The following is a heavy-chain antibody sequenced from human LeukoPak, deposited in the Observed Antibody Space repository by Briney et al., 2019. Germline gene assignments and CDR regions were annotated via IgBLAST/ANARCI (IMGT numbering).Heavy chain of an antibody. D-gene: IGHD2-2*01. CDR3: ARDLTSIVVVPAAPGAEYYYYYYGMDV. CDR2: ISSSSYI. CDR1: GFTFSSYS. V-gene: IGHV3-21*01. Sequence: NPGGSLRLSCAASGFTFSSYSMNWVRQAPGKGLEWVSSISSSSYIYYADSVKGRFTISRDNAKNSLYLQMNSLRAEDTAVYYCARDLTSIVVVPAAPGAEYYYYYYGMDVWGQGTTVTVSS. J-gene: IGHJ6*02.